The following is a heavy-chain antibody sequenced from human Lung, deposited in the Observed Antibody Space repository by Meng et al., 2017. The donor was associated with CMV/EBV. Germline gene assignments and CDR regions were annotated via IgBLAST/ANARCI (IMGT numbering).Heavy chain of an antibody. D-gene: IGHD3-22*01. CDR3: AREYRLKYDSSGFDF. V-gene: IGHV3-74*01. J-gene: IGHJ4*02. CDR1: GFTFNTYW. CDR2: ITSDGSST. Sequence: GESLKISCAASGFTFNTYWMHWVRQAPGKGLVWVSRITSDGSSTTYADSVKGRFTISRDNAKNTLYLQMNSLGAEETAVYYCAREYRLKYDSSGFDFWGQGTLVTVSS.